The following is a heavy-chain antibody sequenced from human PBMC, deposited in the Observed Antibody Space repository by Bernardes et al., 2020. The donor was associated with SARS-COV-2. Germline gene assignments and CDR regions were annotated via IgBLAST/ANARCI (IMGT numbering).Heavy chain of an antibody. CDR2: IWHDGSRE. CDR3: ATEDGEWLES. J-gene: IGHJ5*01. V-gene: IGHV3-33*01. CDR1: GFTFRDYT. Sequence: GGYLSLSCAASGFTFRDYTMHWVRQAPGKGLEWVAVIWHDGSREYYVDSVKGRFAISRDNSNNTLYLQMNNLRVEDTALYRCATEDGEWLESWGQGTLVTVSS. D-gene: IGHD4-17*01.